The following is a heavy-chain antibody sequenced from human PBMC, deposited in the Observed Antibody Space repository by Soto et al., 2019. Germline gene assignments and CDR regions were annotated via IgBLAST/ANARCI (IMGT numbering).Heavy chain of an antibody. CDR1: GDSVSSNSAA. CDR2: TYYRSKWYN. J-gene: IGHJ6*02. CDR3: ARDAVVVTAAIPYYYYGMDV. V-gene: IGHV6-1*01. Sequence: SQTLSLTCVISGDSVSSNSAAWNWIRQSPSRGLEWLGRTYYRSKWYNDYAVSVKSRITINPDTSKNQFSLQLNSVTPEDTAVYYCARDAVVVTAAIPYYYYGMDVWGQGTTVTVSS. D-gene: IGHD2-2*01.